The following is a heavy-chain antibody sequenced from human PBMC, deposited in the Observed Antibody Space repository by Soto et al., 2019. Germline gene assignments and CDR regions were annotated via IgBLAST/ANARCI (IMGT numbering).Heavy chain of an antibody. CDR2: IRSDGSST. D-gene: IGHD6-13*01. CDR3: VKAPSSSRWRNFHFDX. V-gene: IGHV3-64D*06. J-gene: IGHJ4*02. CDR1: GFIFSTHT. Sequence: WGSLRLSFSASGFIFSTHTIHWVRQAPGKGLEYASDIRSDGSSTYYADSVKVRFTISIDNSNNTAYLQMSSLTPDDTAVYYCVKAPSSSRWRNFHFDXWGQGSLVTVSX.